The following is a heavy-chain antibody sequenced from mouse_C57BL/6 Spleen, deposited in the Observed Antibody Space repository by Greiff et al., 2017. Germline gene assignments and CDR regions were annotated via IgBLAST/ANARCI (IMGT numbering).Heavy chain of an antibody. D-gene: IGHD1-1*02. CDR2: IDPETGGT. V-gene: IGHV1-15*01. Sequence: VQVVESGAELVRPGASVTLSCKASGYTFTDYEMHWVKQTPVHGLEWIGAIDPETGGTAYNQKFKGKAILTADKSSSTAYMELRSLTSEDSAVYYCTRDYAIFDYWGQGTILTVSS. CDR1: GYTFTDYE. CDR3: TRDYAIFDY. J-gene: IGHJ2*01.